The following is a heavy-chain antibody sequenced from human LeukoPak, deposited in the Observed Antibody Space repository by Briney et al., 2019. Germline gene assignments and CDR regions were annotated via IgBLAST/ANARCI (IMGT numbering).Heavy chain of an antibody. Sequence: PGGSLRLSCAASGFTFSSYGMHWVRQAPGKGLEWVAFIRYDGSNKYYADSVKGRFTISRDNSKNTLYLQMNSLRAEDTAVYYCAKPIEYSSSWVPYFDYWGQGTLVTVSS. CDR1: GFTFSSYG. J-gene: IGHJ4*02. D-gene: IGHD6-6*01. CDR3: AKPIEYSSSWVPYFDY. CDR2: IRYDGSNK. V-gene: IGHV3-30*02.